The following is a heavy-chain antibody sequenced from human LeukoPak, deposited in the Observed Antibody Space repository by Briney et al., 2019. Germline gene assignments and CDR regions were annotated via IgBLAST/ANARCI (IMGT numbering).Heavy chain of an antibody. D-gene: IGHD6-6*01. CDR3: AKGPTYSRSSLFDY. CDR1: AFTFHDYA. CDR2: ISWNGGTI. Sequence: GRSLTLSCAASAFTFHDYAMDCVRQAPGKGLEWVSAISWNGGTIDYADSVKGRFTISRDNAKNSLYLQMNSLRPEDMDLYYCAKGPTYSRSSLFDYWGQGILVAVSS. J-gene: IGHJ4*02. V-gene: IGHV3-9*03.